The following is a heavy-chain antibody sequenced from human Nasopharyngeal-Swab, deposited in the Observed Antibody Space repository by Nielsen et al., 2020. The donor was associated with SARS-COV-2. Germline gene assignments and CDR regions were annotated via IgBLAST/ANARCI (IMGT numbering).Heavy chain of an antibody. CDR3: ARARGAYGDYYYYYYTDV. CDR1: GDSVSSSSAA. D-gene: IGHD4-17*01. Sequence: LRLSCAISGDSVSSSSAAWNWISQSPSRGLEWLGRTYYRSKWYNDYAVSVKSRITINPDTSKDQFSLHLNSVTPEDTAVYYCARARGAYGDYYYYYYTDVWGKGTTVTVSS. V-gene: IGHV6-1*01. J-gene: IGHJ6*03. CDR2: TYYRSKWYN.